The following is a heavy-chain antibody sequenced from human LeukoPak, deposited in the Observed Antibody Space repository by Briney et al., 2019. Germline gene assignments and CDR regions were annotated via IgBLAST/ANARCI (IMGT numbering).Heavy chain of an antibody. CDR1: GGSISSYY. CDR2: IYFSGST. J-gene: IGHJ5*02. D-gene: IGHD5-12*01. V-gene: IGHV4-59*01. Sequence: PSETLSLTCTVSGGSISSYYWSWIRQPPGKGLEYIGYIYFSGSTNYNPSLKSRVTISVDTSKNQFSLRLNSVTAADTAVYYCARDGTVATNWFDPWGQGTLVTVSS. CDR3: ARDGTVATNWFDP.